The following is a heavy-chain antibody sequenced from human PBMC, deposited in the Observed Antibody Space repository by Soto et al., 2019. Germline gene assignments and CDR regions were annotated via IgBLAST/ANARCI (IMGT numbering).Heavy chain of an antibody. CDR2: IIPIFGTA. CDR3: ARDQPNYDLWSGYSQGMDV. D-gene: IGHD3-3*01. CDR1: GGTFSSYA. Sequence: SVKVSCKASGGTFSSYAISWVRQAPGQGLEWMGGIIPIFGTANYAQKFQGRVTITADESTSTAYMELSSLRSEDTAVYYCARDQPNYDLWSGYSQGMDVWGQGTTGT. V-gene: IGHV1-69*13. J-gene: IGHJ6*02.